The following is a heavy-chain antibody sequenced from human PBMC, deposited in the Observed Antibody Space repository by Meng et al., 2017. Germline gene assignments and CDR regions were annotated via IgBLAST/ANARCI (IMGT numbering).Heavy chain of an antibody. CDR2: IYNSGST. J-gene: IGHJ4*02. Sequence: EPGPDMVKPSGPLSLTSSVSGGAISSSNWWSWVRQPPGKGLEWIVEIYNSGSTNYNPSLKSRVTISVDKSKNQFSLKLSSVTAADTAVYYCARDRGAVAGTNFDYWGQGTLVTVSS. CDR3: ARDRGAVAGTNFDY. D-gene: IGHD6-19*01. V-gene: IGHV4-4*02. CDR1: GGAISSSNW.